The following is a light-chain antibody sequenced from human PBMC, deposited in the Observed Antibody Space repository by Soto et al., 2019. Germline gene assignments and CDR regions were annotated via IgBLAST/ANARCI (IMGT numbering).Light chain of an antibody. J-gene: IGKJ4*01. Sequence: EIVLTQSPATLSLSPGERATLSCRASQSIDGYVAWIQQKPGQPPRLLIYDVSNRAIGVPARFSGSGSGTDYTLTINSLEREDFAVYYCQQRRGWPLTFGGGTKVEI. CDR1: QSIDGY. CDR2: DVS. CDR3: QQRRGWPLT. V-gene: IGKV3-11*01.